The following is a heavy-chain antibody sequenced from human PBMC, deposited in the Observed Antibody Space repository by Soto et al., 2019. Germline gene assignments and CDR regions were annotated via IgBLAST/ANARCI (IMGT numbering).Heavy chain of an antibody. Sequence: SLKVSCKATECTYSSYAISWVRQAPGQGVEWMGCIIPIFGTANYAQKFQGRVTITADKSTSTAYMELSSLRSEDTAVYYCARAPIVVVPAANTGQGLYYYYYGMDVWGQGTTVTVSS. D-gene: IGHD2-2*01. CDR2: IIPIFGTA. V-gene: IGHV1-69*06. CDR3: ARAPIVVVPAANTGQGLYYYYYGMDV. J-gene: IGHJ6*02. CDR1: ECTYSSYA.